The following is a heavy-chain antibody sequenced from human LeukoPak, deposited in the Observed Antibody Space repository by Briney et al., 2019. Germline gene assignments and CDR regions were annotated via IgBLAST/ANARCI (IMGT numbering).Heavy chain of an antibody. CDR3: ARDLYGDYVPDAFDI. J-gene: IGHJ3*02. V-gene: IGHV1-3*01. D-gene: IGHD4-17*01. Sequence: GASVKVSCKAPGYTFTSYAMHWVRQAPGQRLEWMGWISAGNGNTKYSQKFQGRVTITRDTSASTAYMELSSLRSEDTAVYYCARDLYGDYVPDAFDIWGQGTMVTVSS. CDR1: GYTFTSYA. CDR2: ISAGNGNT.